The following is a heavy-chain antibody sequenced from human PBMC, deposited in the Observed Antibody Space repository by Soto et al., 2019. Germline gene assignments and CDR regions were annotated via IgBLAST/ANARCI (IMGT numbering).Heavy chain of an antibody. V-gene: IGHV3-21*01. J-gene: IGHJ4*02. CDR1: GFTFSSYS. CDR3: ARAFSSYSFDY. Sequence: GGSLRLSCVASGFTFSSYSMNWVRQAPGKGLEWVSSISSSSSYIYYADSVKGRFTISRDNAKNSLYLQMNSLRAEDTAVYYCARAFSSYSFDYWGQGTLVTVSS. CDR2: ISSSSSYI. D-gene: IGHD1-26*01.